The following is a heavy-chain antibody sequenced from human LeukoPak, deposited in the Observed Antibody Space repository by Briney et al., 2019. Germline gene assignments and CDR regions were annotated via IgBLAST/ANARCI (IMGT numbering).Heavy chain of an antibody. CDR2: INHSGST. CDR1: GGSFSGYY. V-gene: IGHV4-34*01. J-gene: IGHJ4*02. Sequence: PSETLSLTCAVYGGSFSGYYWSWIRQPPGKGLEWIGQINHSGSTNYNPSLKSRVTISVDTSKNQFSLKLSSVTAADTAVYYCARGRLEYYYDSSGCHDYWGQGTLVTVSS. CDR3: ARGRLEYYYDSSGCHDY. D-gene: IGHD3-22*01.